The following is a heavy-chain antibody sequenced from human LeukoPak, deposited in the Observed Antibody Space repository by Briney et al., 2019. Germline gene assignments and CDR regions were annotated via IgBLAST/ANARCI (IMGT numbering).Heavy chain of an antibody. CDR1: GFTFSSYS. Sequence: GGSLRLSCAASGFTFSSYSMNWVRQAPGKGLEYVSAISSNGGSTYYANSVKGRFTISRDDSKNTLYLQMNSLKTEDTAVYYCTTVQGYSNYRNWGQGTLVTVSS. CDR3: TTVQGYSNYRN. J-gene: IGHJ4*02. D-gene: IGHD4-11*01. V-gene: IGHV3-64*01. CDR2: ISSNGGST.